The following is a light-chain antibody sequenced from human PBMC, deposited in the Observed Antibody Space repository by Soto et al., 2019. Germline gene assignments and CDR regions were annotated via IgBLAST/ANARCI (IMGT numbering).Light chain of an antibody. J-gene: IGLJ2*01. CDR3: SSYTSSSTVV. Sequence: QSALTQPASVSGSPGQSITISYTGTSSDVGGYNYVSWYQQHPGKAPKLMIYDVSNRPSGVSNRFSGSKSGNTASLTISWLQSEDEADYYCSSYTSSSTVVFGGGTKVTVL. V-gene: IGLV2-14*01. CDR2: DVS. CDR1: SSDVGGYNY.